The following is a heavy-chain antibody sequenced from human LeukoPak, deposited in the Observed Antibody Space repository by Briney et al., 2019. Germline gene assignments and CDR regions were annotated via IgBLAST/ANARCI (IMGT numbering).Heavy chain of an antibody. CDR3: ARAPLYCGGDCYLPYFDY. CDR1: GGAFSGYY. V-gene: IGHV4-34*01. D-gene: IGHD2-21*02. CDR2: INHSGST. J-gene: IGHJ4*02. Sequence: SETLSLTCAVYGGAFSGYYWSWIRQPPGKGLEWIGEINHSGSTNYNPSLKSRVTISVDTSKNQFSLKLSSVTAADTAVYYCARAPLYCGGDCYLPYFDYWGQGALVTVSS.